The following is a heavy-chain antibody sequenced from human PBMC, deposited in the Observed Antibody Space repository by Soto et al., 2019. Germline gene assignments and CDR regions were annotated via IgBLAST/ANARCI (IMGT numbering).Heavy chain of an antibody. CDR1: GGSISSYY. D-gene: IGHD2-2*01. J-gene: IGHJ4*02. CDR2: IYYSGST. V-gene: IGHV4-59*08. CDR3: AKLGSSSWSPHYYFDY. Sequence: SETLSLTCTVSGGSISSYYWSWIRQPPGKGLEWIGYIYYSGSTNYNPSLKSRVTISVDTSKNQFSLKLSSVTAADTAVYYCAKLGSSSWSPHYYFDYWGQGTLVTVPQ.